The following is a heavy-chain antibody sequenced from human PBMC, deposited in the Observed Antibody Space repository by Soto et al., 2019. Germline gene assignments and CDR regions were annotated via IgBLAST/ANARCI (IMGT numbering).Heavy chain of an antibody. V-gene: IGHV1-3*01. Sequence: ASVKGYCKSAGYTFTADSRHWVRQAHGQSLEWMGWINAGDGSTKYSPKFQARVTITRDTSASTVYLELTSLTSEDRAVYFCARDHHSSRPYYFDYWGPGTQVTVSS. CDR2: INAGDGST. J-gene: IGHJ4*02. D-gene: IGHD6-19*01. CDR1: GYTFTADS. CDR3: ARDHHSSRPYYFDY.